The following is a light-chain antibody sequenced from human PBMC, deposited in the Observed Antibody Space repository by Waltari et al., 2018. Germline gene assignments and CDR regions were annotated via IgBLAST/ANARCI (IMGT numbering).Light chain of an antibody. CDR1: TRSDYY. CDR3: NSRDSSGTRVL. J-gene: IGLJ2*01. CDR2: AND. Sequence: SSELTQDPAVSVALGQTVRITCQGDTRSDYYPNWYQQKPGQAPQLVIYANDNRPSGIPDRFSGSRSENTGALTITGVQAEDEADYYCNSRDSSGTRVLFGGGTKLTVL. V-gene: IGLV3-19*01.